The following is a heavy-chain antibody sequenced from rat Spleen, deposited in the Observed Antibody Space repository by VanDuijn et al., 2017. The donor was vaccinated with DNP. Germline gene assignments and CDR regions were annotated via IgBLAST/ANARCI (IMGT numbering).Heavy chain of an antibody. J-gene: IGHJ4*01. Sequence: EVQLVESGGGLVQPGRSLKLSCAASGFTFSNYYMAWVRQAPTKGLEWVAYISYDGGITNYGDSVKGRFTISRDNAENTVYLQMNSLRSEDTATYYCAKDYHFYAMDAWGQGTSVTVSS. V-gene: IGHV5-20*01. CDR3: AKDYHFYAMDA. CDR1: GFTFSNYY. CDR2: ISYDGGIT.